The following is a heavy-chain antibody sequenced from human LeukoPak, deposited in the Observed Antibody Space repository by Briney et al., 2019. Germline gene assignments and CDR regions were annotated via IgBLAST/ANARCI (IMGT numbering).Heavy chain of an antibody. V-gene: IGHV3-48*01. CDR2: ISSGSGTI. D-gene: IGHD6-19*01. J-gene: IGHJ4*02. CDR1: GFTFGYYG. Sequence: GGSLRLSCAASGFTFGYYGMNWVRQAPGKGLEWISYISSGSGTIYYADSVKGRFSISRDDAKSSLYLQVNSLRVEDTAVYYCARAASAWADDYWGQGALVTVSS. CDR3: ARAASAWADDY.